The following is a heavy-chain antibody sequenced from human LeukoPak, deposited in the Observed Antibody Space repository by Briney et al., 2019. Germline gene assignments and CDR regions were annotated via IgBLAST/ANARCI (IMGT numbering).Heavy chain of an antibody. CDR2: IYYSGST. Sequence: SETLSLTCTVSGGSISSSSYYWGWIRQPPGKGLEWIGSIYYSGSTYYNPSLKSRVTISVDTSKNQFSLKLSSVTAADTAVYYCARDLVQTPWDLVGATPGYWGQGTLVTVSS. V-gene: IGHV4-39*02. J-gene: IGHJ4*02. CDR1: GGSISSSSYY. CDR3: ARDLVQTPWDLVGATPGY. D-gene: IGHD1-26*01.